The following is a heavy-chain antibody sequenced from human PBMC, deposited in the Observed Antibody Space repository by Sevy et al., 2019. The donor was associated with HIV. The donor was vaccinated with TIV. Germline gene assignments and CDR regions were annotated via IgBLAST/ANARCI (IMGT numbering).Heavy chain of an antibody. CDR3: ARNGGAYDTGFDP. J-gene: IGHJ5*02. Sequence: GGSLRLSCAASGFTFSNYEMNWVRQAPGKGLEWVSHITSSGSSIYYADSVKGRFTTSRDKAKNSLYLQMNSLRVEDTVVYYCARNGGAYDTGFDPWGQGTLVTVSS. CDR1: GFTFSNYE. V-gene: IGHV3-48*03. CDR2: ITSSGSSI. D-gene: IGHD3-22*01.